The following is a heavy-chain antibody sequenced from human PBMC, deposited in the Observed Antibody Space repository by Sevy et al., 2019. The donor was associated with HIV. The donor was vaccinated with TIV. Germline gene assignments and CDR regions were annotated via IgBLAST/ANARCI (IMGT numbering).Heavy chain of an antibody. V-gene: IGHV4-59*13. Sequence: SETLSLTCTVSGGSISSYYWSWIRQPPGKGLEWIGYIYYSGSTNHNPSLKSRVTISVDTSKNQFSLKLSSVTAADTAVYYCARVDRRYYYGSGSHPGRLRLAFDPWGQGTLVTVSS. CDR2: IYYSGST. J-gene: IGHJ5*02. CDR3: ARVDRRYYYGSGSHPGRLRLAFDP. D-gene: IGHD3-10*01. CDR1: GGSISSYY.